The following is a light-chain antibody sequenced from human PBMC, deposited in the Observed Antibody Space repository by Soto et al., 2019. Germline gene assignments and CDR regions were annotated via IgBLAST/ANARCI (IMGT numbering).Light chain of an antibody. V-gene: IGKV1-8*01. Sequence: IRMTQSPSSLSASTGDRVTNTCRASQGISSYLAWYQQKPGKAPKLLIYAASTLQSGVPTRFSGSGSGTDFTLIFSCLQSEDFATYYCQQYYSYPLTFGGGTNVDIK. CDR1: QGISSY. CDR2: AAS. J-gene: IGKJ4*01. CDR3: QQYYSYPLT.